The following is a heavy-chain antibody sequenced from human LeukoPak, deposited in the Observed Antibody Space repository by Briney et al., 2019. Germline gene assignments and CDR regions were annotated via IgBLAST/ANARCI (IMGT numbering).Heavy chain of an antibody. Sequence: ASVKVSCKASGYTFTSYGISWVRQAPGQGLEWMGWISAYNGNTNYAQKLQGRVTMTTDTSTSTAYMELRSLRSDDTAAYYCARDFGQGLLHDYYYGMDVWGQGTTVTVSS. V-gene: IGHV1-18*01. CDR3: ARDFGQGLLHDYYYGMDV. CDR2: ISAYNGNT. J-gene: IGHJ6*02. CDR1: GYTFTSYG. D-gene: IGHD3-22*01.